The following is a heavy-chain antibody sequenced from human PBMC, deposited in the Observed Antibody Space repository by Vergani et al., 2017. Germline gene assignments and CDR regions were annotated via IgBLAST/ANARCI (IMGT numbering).Heavy chain of an antibody. CDR1: GFSLSTSGVG. V-gene: IGHV2-5*01. D-gene: IGHD4-17*01. Sequence: QITLKESGPTLVKPTQTLTLTCTFSGFSLSTSGVGVGWIRQPPGKALEWLALIYWNDDKRYSPSLKSRLTITKDTSKNQVVLTMTNMDPVDTATYYCAHSTTVTTVGAIDYWGQGTLVTVSS. J-gene: IGHJ4*02. CDR3: AHSTTVTTVGAIDY. CDR2: IYWNDDK.